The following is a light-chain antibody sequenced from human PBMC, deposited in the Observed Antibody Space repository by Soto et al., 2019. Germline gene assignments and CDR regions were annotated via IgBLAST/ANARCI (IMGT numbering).Light chain of an antibody. J-gene: IGLJ1*01. CDR1: SSDVGAYNF. Sequence: QSALTQPHSVSGSPGQSVTISCTGTSSDVGAYNFASWYQQRPGTAPRLIIYDVNKRPSGVPDRFSGSKSGNTASLTISGLQAEDEADYYCCSYAGNYKYVFXSGTKVTVL. V-gene: IGLV2-11*01. CDR3: CSYAGNYKYV. CDR2: DVN.